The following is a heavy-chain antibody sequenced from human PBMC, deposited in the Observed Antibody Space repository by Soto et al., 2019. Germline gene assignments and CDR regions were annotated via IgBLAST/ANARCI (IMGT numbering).Heavy chain of an antibody. CDR3: ARQTTVTTGDDY. CDR2: INHSGST. D-gene: IGHD4-17*01. CDR1: GGSFRGYY. J-gene: IGHJ4*02. Sequence: SETLSLTCAVYGGSFRGYYWSWIRQPPGKGLEWIGEINHSGSTNYNPSLKSRVTISVDTSKNQFSLKLSSVTAADTAVYYCARQTTVTTGDDYWGQGTLVTVSS. V-gene: IGHV4-34*01.